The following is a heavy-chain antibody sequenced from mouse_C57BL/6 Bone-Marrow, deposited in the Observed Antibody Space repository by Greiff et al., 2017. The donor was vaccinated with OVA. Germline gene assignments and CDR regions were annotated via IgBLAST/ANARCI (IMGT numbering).Heavy chain of an antibody. CDR2: IHPNSGST. J-gene: IGHJ2*01. Sequence: QVQLQQPGAELVKPGASVKLSCKASGYTFTSYWMHWVKQRPEQGLEWIGMIHPNSGSTNYNEKFKSKATLTVDKSSSTAYMQLSSLTSEDSAVYYCAREDISGSSSFDYWGQGTTLTVSS. CDR3: AREDISGSSSFDY. D-gene: IGHD1-1*01. CDR1: GYTFTSYW. V-gene: IGHV1-64*01.